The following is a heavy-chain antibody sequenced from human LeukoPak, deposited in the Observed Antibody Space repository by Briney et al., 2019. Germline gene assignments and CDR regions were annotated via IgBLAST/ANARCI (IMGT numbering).Heavy chain of an antibody. CDR2: IYTSGST. D-gene: IGHD3-3*01. CDR1: GGSISSYY. V-gene: IGHV4-4*07. CDR3: ARDLVDFWSGYYTGFDY. Sequence: SETLSLTCTVSGGSISSYYWSWIRQPAGKGLEWIGRIYTSGSTNYNPSLKSRVTMSVDTSKNQFSLKLSSVTAADTAVYYCARDLVDFWSGYYTGFDYWGQGTLVTISS. J-gene: IGHJ4*02.